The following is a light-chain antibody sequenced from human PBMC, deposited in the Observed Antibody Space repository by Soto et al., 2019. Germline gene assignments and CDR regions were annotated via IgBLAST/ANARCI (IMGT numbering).Light chain of an antibody. Sequence: QSVLTQPASVSGSPGQSITISCTTTSSYIGAYNYVSWYQQHTAKAPKLIIYDVTSRPSGVSNRFSGSKSGNTASLTISGLQAEDEADYFCSSHTFGSIVVFGGGTQLTVL. CDR3: SSHTFGSIVV. CDR1: SSYIGAYNY. J-gene: IGLJ2*01. V-gene: IGLV2-14*03. CDR2: DVT.